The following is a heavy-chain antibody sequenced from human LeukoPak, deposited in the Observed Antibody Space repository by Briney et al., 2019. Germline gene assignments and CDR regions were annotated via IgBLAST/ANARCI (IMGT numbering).Heavy chain of an antibody. J-gene: IGHJ3*02. V-gene: IGHV4-38-2*01. CDR3: ARRVEMDI. Sequence: KPSEPLSLTCAVSGYPISSGYYWGWIRQPPGKGLEWIGSVYHTGTTYYNPSLKSRVTISVDTSKNQFSLRLTSVTASDTAVYYCARRVEMDIWGQGTMVTVSS. D-gene: IGHD5-24*01. CDR2: VYHTGTT. CDR1: GYPISSGYY.